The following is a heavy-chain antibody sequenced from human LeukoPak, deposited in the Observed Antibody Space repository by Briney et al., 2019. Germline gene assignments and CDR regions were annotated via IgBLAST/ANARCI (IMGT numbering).Heavy chain of an antibody. V-gene: IGHV3-23*01. Sequence: GGSPRLSCAASGFTFSSYAMSWVRQTPGNGLEWVSAISGSGGSTYYADSVKGRFTISRDNSKNTLYLQMNSLRAEDTAVYYCWYSSSWSARNYYYYGMDVWGQGTTVTVSS. CDR3: WYSSSWSARNYYYYGMDV. D-gene: IGHD6-13*01. CDR2: ISGSGGST. J-gene: IGHJ6*02. CDR1: GFTFSSYA.